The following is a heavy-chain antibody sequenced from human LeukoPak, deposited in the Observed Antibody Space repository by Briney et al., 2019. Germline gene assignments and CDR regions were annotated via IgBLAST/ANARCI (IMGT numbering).Heavy chain of an antibody. CDR2: INPNSGGT. V-gene: IGHV1-2*02. Sequence: GASVKVSCKASGYNFNGYAIHWVRQAPGQGLEWMGWINPNSGGTSFAQKFQGRVSVTRDSSISTAYMELSSLTSDDTAVYYCARVYCSGGRCYDRFGVYYYYYAMDVWGHGTTDTVSS. D-gene: IGHD2-15*01. CDR1: GYNFNGYA. CDR3: ARVYCSGGRCYDRFGVYYYYYAMDV. J-gene: IGHJ6*02.